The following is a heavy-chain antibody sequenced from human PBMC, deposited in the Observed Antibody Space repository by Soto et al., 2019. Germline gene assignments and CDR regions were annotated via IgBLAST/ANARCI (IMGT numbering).Heavy chain of an antibody. D-gene: IGHD6-19*01. V-gene: IGHV3-30-3*01. J-gene: IGHJ4*02. CDR1: GFTFSSYA. Sequence: QVQLAESGGGVVQPGRSLRLSCAASGFTFSSYAMHWVRQAPGKGLEWVAVISYDGSNKYYADSVKGRFTISRDNSKNTLYLQMNSLRAEDTAVYYCARTPKGIAVAGNLDYWGQGTLVTVSS. CDR3: ARTPKGIAVAGNLDY. CDR2: ISYDGSNK.